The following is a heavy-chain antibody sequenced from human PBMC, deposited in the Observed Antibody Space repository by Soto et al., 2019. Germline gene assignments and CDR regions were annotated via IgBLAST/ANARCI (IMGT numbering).Heavy chain of an antibody. CDR1: GFTFSRYG. CDR2: ISYDGSNK. J-gene: IGHJ6*02. CDR3: AKDASDKWNPYYYYGMDV. V-gene: IGHV3-30*18. Sequence: QVQLVESGGGVVQPGRSLRLSCAASGFTFSRYGMHWVRQAPGKGLEWVAVISYDGSNKYYADSVKGRFTISRDNSKNTLYLQMNSLRAEDTAVYYCAKDASDKWNPYYYYGMDVWGQGTTVTVSS. D-gene: IGHD1-20*01.